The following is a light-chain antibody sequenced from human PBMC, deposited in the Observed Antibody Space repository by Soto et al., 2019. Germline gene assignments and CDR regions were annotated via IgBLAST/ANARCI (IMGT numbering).Light chain of an antibody. J-gene: IGKJ1*01. V-gene: IGKV3-15*01. CDR3: QQYNKWLST. CDR2: GAS. CDR1: QSVSSD. Sequence: MPLSPATLSGSQGESLSLYWRASQSVSSDLAWYHQKPGQAPRLLIYGASTRATGIPARFSGSGSGTEFTLTISSLQSEDFAIYYCQQYNKWLSTFGQGTKVDIK.